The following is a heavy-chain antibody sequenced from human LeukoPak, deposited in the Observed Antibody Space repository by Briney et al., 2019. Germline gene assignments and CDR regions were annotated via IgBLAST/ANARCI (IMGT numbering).Heavy chain of an antibody. Sequence: SETLSLTCTVSGGSISSYYWSWIRQPPGKGLEWIGYIYYSGSTNYNPSLKSRVTISVDTSKNQFSLKLSFVTAADTAVYYCARDTPYRGYEVLDYWGQGTLVTVSS. CDR1: GGSISSYY. D-gene: IGHD5-12*01. CDR3: ARDTPYRGYEVLDY. V-gene: IGHV4-59*12. CDR2: IYYSGST. J-gene: IGHJ4*02.